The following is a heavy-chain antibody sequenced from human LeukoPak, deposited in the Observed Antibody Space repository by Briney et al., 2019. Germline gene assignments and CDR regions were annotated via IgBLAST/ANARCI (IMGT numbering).Heavy chain of an antibody. Sequence: GGSLRLSCAASGFTFSSYGMHWVRQAPGKGLEGVAFIRYDGSNKYYADSVKGRFTISRDNSKNTLYLQMNSLRAEDTALYYCARGIWSTRGYYYYGMDVWGQGPTVTVSS. CDR1: GFTFSSYG. D-gene: IGHD3-10*01. CDR2: IRYDGSNK. CDR3: ARGIWSTRGYYYYGMDV. J-gene: IGHJ6*02. V-gene: IGHV3-30*02.